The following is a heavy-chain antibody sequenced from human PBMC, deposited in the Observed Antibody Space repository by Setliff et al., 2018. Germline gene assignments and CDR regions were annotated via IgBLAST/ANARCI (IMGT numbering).Heavy chain of an antibody. CDR2: INAY. Sequence: ASVKVSCKSSGYTFTSYGINWVRQAPGQGLEWMGWINAYAQKFQGRVTMTTDTSTSTAYMELRSLRSDDTAVYYCARDYGASDGFDIWGQGTMVTVSS. V-gene: IGHV1-18*01. CDR3: ARDYGASDGFDI. CDR1: GYTFTSYG. D-gene: IGHD4-17*01. J-gene: IGHJ3*02.